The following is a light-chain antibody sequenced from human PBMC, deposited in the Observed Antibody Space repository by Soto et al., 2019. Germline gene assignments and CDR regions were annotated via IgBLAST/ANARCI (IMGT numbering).Light chain of an antibody. CDR1: QSLLHSDGKTY. J-gene: IGKJ2*01. V-gene: IGKV2D-29*01. CDR3: MQSIKLPYT. CDR2: EVS. Sequence: DIVLTHTPLFLSVTPGQPASISCRSTQSLLHSDGKTYFYWFLQKAGQPPQLLIYEVSNRFSGVSDRLSGSWSGTDFTLKISRLGADDVRICYCMQSIKLPYTFGQGTKLEIK.